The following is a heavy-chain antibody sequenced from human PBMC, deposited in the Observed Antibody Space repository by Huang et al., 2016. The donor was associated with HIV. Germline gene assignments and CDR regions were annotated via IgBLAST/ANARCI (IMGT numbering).Heavy chain of an antibody. CDR3: ARTKGEFDF. Sequence: QIHLVQSGPEVKQPGASVKVSCKASGYKFHIYEITWVRQTPGQGREWMGGISGDNVRTRFAQKFQDRLTMTTDGSTSTAYLELRSLRLDDTAVYYCARTKGEFDFWGQGALVTVSS. V-gene: IGHV1-18*04. CDR1: GYKFHIYE. D-gene: IGHD3-16*01. CDR2: ISGDNVRT. J-gene: IGHJ4*02.